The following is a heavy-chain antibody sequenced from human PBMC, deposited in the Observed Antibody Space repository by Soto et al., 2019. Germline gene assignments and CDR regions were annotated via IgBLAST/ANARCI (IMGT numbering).Heavy chain of an antibody. V-gene: IGHV3-23*01. CDR1: GFTFSSYA. CDR3: VKYTVTEDLGES. J-gene: IGHJ5*02. Sequence: EVQLLESGGDVVRPGGSLRLSCAASGFTFSSYAMGWVRQAPGKGLEWVAGVSRAGTYTFYADSVRGRCSLSRDNARDMVDLYMNALGGEDTAVYFCVKYTVTEDLGESWGQGTLVSVSS. D-gene: IGHD3-16*01. CDR2: VSRAGTYT.